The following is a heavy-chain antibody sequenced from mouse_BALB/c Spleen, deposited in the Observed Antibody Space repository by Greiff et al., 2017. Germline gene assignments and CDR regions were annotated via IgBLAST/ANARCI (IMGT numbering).Heavy chain of an antibody. CDR2: IAPGSGST. Sequence: DLVKPGASVKLSCKASGYTFTSYWINWIKQRPGQGLEWIGRIAPGSGSTYYNEMFKGKATLTVDTSSSTAYIQLSSLSSEDSAVYFCARYVYGYDEYYFDYWGQGTTLTVSA. V-gene: IGHV1S41*01. D-gene: IGHD2-2*01. CDR1: GYTFTSYW. J-gene: IGHJ2*01. CDR3: ARYVYGYDEYYFDY.